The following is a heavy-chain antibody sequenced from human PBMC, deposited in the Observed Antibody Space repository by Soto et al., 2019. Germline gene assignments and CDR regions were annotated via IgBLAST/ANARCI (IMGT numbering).Heavy chain of an antibody. D-gene: IGHD3-9*01. CDR2: IYYSGST. J-gene: IGHJ6*02. CDR1: GCSISSYY. Sequence: PSETLSLTCTVSGCSISSYYWSWIRQPPGKGLEWIGYIYYSGSTNYNPSLKSRVTISVDTSKNQFSLKLSSVTAADTAVYYCARGYEDDIMTEDYYYYGMDGWGQGTTVTVS. CDR3: ARGYEDDIMTEDYYYYGMDG. V-gene: IGHV4-59*01.